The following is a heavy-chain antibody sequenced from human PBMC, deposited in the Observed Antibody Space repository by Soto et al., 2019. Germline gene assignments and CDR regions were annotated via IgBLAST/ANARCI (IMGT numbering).Heavy chain of an antibody. CDR3: TRDRLTLTTSLIFDY. D-gene: IGHD4-4*01. CDR2: ISAYNGNT. CDR1: GYTFTSYG. V-gene: IGHV1-18*01. J-gene: IGHJ4*02. Sequence: ASVKVSCKASGYTFTSYGISWVRQAPGQGLEWMGWISAYNGNTNYAQKLQGRVTMTTDTSTSTVYMELRSLRSDDTAVYYCTRDRLTLTTSLIFDYWGQGTLVTVPQ.